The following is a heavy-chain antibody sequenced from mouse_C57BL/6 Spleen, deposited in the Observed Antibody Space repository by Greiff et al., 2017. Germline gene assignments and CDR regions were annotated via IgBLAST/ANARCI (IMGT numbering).Heavy chain of an antibody. J-gene: IGHJ4*01. D-gene: IGHD2-10*02. Sequence: EVQVVESGGGLVQPKGSLKLSCAASGFSFNTYAMNWVRQAPGKGLEWVARIRSKSNNYATYYADSVKDRFTISRDDSESMLYLQMNNLKTEDTAMYYCVRRRYGNYLYAMDYWGQGTAVTVSS. CDR2: IRSKSNNYAT. CDR1: GFSFNTYA. V-gene: IGHV10-1*01. CDR3: VRRRYGNYLYAMDY.